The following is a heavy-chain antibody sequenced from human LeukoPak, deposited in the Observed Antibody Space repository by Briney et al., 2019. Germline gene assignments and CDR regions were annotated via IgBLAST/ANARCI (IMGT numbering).Heavy chain of an antibody. D-gene: IGHD1-14*01. CDR2: ISGSGGST. CDR1: GFTFSSYA. J-gene: IGHJ4*02. V-gene: IGHV3-23*01. Sequence: GGSLRLSCAASGFTFSSYAMSWVRKAPGKGLEWVSAISGSGGSTYYADSVKGRFTISRDNSKNTLYLQMNSLRAEDTAVYYCAKDLSRHNPAPLSCDYWGQGTLVTVSS. CDR3: AKDLSRHNPAPLSCDY.